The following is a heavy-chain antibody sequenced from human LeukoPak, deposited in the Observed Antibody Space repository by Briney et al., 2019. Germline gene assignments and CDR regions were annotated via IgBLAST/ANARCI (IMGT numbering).Heavy chain of an antibody. CDR1: GGTFSSYA. CDR2: IIPIFGTA. CDR3: ARSGDYRGYYYYMDV. V-gene: IGHV1-69*06. Sequence: SVKVSCKAAGGTFSSYAISWVRQAPGQGLEWMGGIIPIFGTANYAQKFQGRVTITADKSTSTAYMELSSLRSEDTAVYYCARSGDYRGYYYYMDVWGKGTTVTVSS. D-gene: IGHD4-17*01. J-gene: IGHJ6*03.